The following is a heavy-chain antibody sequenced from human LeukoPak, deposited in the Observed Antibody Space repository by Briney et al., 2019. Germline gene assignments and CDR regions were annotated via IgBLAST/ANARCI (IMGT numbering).Heavy chain of an antibody. CDR1: GFTLSNAW. CDR3: TTEDILTGYSTFDY. V-gene: IGHV3-15*01. J-gene: IGHJ4*02. D-gene: IGHD3-9*01. Sequence: PGGSLRLSCAASGFTLSNAWMIWVRQAPGKGLEWVGRIKSNTDGGTTDYAAPVKGRFTMSRDDSRNTLYLQMNSLKTEDTAVYYCTTEDILTGYSTFDYWGQGTLVTVSS. CDR2: IKSNTDGGTT.